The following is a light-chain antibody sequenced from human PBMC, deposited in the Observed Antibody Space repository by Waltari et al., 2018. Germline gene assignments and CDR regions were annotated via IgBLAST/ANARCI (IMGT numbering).Light chain of an antibody. CDR1: QSVGSSC. V-gene: IGKV3-20*01. Sequence: EIVLTQSPGTASLSPGERVTLSCRASQSVGSSCLAWYQQKPGQAPSLVIYRASRRATGIPDRFSGSGSGTDFSLTISRLEPEDFAVYYCQQHGTLPATFGQGTKVEIK. CDR2: RAS. CDR3: QQHGTLPAT. J-gene: IGKJ1*01.